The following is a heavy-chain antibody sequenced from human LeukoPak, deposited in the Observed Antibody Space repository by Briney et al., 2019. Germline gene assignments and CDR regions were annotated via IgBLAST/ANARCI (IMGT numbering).Heavy chain of an antibody. CDR1: GGSISSYY. Sequence: PSETLSLTCTVSGGSISSYYWSWIRQPPGKGLEWIGYIYYSGSTNYNPSLKSRVTISVDTSKNQFSLKLSSVTAADTAVYYCARAYLPAAMVNPGMDVWGQGTTVTVSS. D-gene: IGHD2-2*01. CDR2: IYYSGST. V-gene: IGHV4-59*01. J-gene: IGHJ6*02. CDR3: ARAYLPAAMVNPGMDV.